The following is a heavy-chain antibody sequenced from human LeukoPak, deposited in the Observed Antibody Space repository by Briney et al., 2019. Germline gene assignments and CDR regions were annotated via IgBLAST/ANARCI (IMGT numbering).Heavy chain of an antibody. D-gene: IGHD4-17*01. CDR3: ARDWFDGDYDRFDY. Sequence: GGSLRLSCAVSGFTFSSHWMSWFRQAPGKGLEWVANINQDGSQKFSVDSVKGRFTISRDNAKNSLSLQMNSLRVEDTAVYYCARDWFDGDYDRFDYWGQGTLVTVSS. J-gene: IGHJ4*02. CDR1: GFTFSSHW. CDR2: INQDGSQK. V-gene: IGHV3-7*03.